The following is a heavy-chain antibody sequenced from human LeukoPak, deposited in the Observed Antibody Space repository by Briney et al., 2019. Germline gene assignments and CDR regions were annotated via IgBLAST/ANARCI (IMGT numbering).Heavy chain of an antibody. D-gene: IGHD6-13*01. V-gene: IGHV4-34*01. CDR1: GGSFSGYY. CDR2: INHSGST. J-gene: IGHJ5*02. Sequence: ASETLSLTCAVYGGSFSGYYWSWIRQPPGKGLEWIGEINHSGSTNYNPSLKSRVTISVDTSKNQFSLKLSSVTAADTAVYYCARLSSSWTSYNWFDPWGQGTLVTVSS. CDR3: ARLSSSWTSYNWFDP.